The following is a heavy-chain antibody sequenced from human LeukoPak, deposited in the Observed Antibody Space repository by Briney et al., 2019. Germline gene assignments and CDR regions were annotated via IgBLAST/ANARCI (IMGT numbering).Heavy chain of an antibody. CDR3: ATRRAYCGGDCDWGDFQH. V-gene: IGHV3-23*01. J-gene: IGHJ1*01. CDR2: ISSVGDNI. Sequence: GGSLRLSCAASGFTFSTYAMSWVRQAPGKGLEWVSHISSVGDNIYYAESVKGRFTISRDNSKNTLYLQMNSLRAEDTAVYYCATRRAYCGGDCDWGDFQHWGQGTLVTVSS. D-gene: IGHD2-21*02. CDR1: GFTFSTYA.